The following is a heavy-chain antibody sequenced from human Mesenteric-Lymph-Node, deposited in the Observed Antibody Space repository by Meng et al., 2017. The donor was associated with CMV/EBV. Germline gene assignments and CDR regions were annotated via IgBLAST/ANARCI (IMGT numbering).Heavy chain of an antibody. CDR2: INPNTGGT. D-gene: IGHD3-3*01. J-gene: IGHJ6*02. CDR3: ARGLTIFGVVPSCMDV. Sequence: ASVKVSCKPSGYTFIGYHMHWVRQAPGQRLEWMGWINPNTGGTNYAQKFQGRVTMTRDTSISTAYMELSSLRSDDTAVYYCARGLTIFGVVPSCMDVSGQGTTVTVSS. CDR1: GYTFIGYH. V-gene: IGHV1-2*02.